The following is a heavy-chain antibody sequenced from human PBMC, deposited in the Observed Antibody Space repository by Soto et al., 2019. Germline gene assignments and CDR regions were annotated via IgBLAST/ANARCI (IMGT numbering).Heavy chain of an antibody. CDR1: GGSISFYR. Sequence: PSETLSLTCTVSGGSISFYRWSWIRQPAGKGLEWIGRLNTYGNTHYNPSLKSRVTVSVDTSRNQFFLTLRSVTAADSAVYHCGRESGETWDYEASWGQGTPVTVSS. J-gene: IGHJ5*02. D-gene: IGHD1-7*01. CDR3: GRESGETWDYEAS. CDR2: LNTYGNT. V-gene: IGHV4-4*07.